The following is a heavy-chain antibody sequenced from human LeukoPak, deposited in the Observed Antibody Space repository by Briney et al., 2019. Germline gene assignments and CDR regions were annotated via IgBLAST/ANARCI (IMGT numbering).Heavy chain of an antibody. J-gene: IGHJ4*02. D-gene: IGHD4-23*01. Sequence: GGSLRLSCAASGFTFSRFTINWVRQAPGKGLEWVSGISGSDSSTYYADSVKGRFTISRDNSKNTLYLQVNSLRAEDTAVYYCAKGGGWLYYFDYWGQGTLVTVSS. V-gene: IGHV3-23*01. CDR2: ISGSDSST. CDR1: GFTFSRFT. CDR3: AKGGGWLYYFDY.